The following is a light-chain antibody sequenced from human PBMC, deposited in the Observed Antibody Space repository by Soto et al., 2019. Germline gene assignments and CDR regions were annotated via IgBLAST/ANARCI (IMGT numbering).Light chain of an antibody. CDR3: QSYNSGLSGYV. CDR1: SSNIGAGYD. Sequence: QSVLTQPPSVSGAPGQRVTISCTGSSSNIGAGYDVHWYQQLPGTAPKLLIYGNSNRPSGVPDRFSGSKSGPSASLAITGLRAEEEADYSCQSYNSGLSGYVFGTGTKAT. CDR2: GNS. J-gene: IGLJ1*01. V-gene: IGLV1-40*01.